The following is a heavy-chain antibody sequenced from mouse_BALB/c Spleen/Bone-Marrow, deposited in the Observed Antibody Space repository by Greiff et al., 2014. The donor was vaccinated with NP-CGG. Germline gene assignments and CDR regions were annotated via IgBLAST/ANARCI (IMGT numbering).Heavy chain of an antibody. CDR2: IDPSDSET. CDR1: GYTFTSYW. D-gene: IGHD4-1*01. V-gene: IGHV1-69*02. CDR3: ARNWVYFDY. Sequence: VQLQLSGAELVKPGAPVKLSCKASGYTFTSYWMNWVKQRPGRGLEWIGRIDPSDSETHYNQKFKDKATLTVDKSSSTAYIQLSSLTSEDSAVYYCARNWVYFDYWGQGTTLTVSS. J-gene: IGHJ2*01.